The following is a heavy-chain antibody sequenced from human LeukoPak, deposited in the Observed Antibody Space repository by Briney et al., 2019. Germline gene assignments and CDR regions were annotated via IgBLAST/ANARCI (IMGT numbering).Heavy chain of an antibody. CDR3: ARVMEESFDY. J-gene: IGHJ4*02. V-gene: IGHV4-34*01. Sequence: PSETLSLTCAVYGGSFSGYYWSWIRLPPGKGLEWIGEINHSGSTNYNPSLKSRVTISVDTSKNQFSLKLSSVTAADTAVYYCARVMEESFDYWGQGTLVTVYS. D-gene: IGHD1-1*01. CDR2: INHSGST. CDR1: GGSFSGYY.